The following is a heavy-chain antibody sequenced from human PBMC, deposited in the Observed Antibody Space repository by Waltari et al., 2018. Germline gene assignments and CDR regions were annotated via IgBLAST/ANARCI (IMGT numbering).Heavy chain of an antibody. J-gene: IGHJ4*02. CDR2: IYPAGST. D-gene: IGHD5-18*01. Sequence: DVQLVESGGGLVHPGGSQIPSCAASGFSVSTTHMSWVRKPPGKGLDWVSIIYPAGSTHNADAVVSRLTSYRDISQNRLHLQMNNLRPEDTAIYYCTTSRDEYTAMVFFDHWGQGTLVSVSS. V-gene: IGHV3-66*02. CDR1: GFSVSTTH. CDR3: TTSRDEYTAMVFFDH.